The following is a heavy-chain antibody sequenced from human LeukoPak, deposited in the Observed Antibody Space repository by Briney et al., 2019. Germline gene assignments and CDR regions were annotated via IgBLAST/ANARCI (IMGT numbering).Heavy chain of an antibody. J-gene: IGHJ6*03. CDR3: ARSSGKWSGDYHYHYMDV. V-gene: IGHV4-59*01. D-gene: IGHD3-3*01. CDR2: IHYSGST. CDR1: GGSISSYY. Sequence: SETLSLTCTVSGGSISSYYWSWIRQPPGKGLEWIGYIHYSGSTTYNPPLRSRVTISVDTSKNQFSLKLSSVTAADTAVYYCARSSGKWSGDYHYHYMDVWGRGTTVTISS.